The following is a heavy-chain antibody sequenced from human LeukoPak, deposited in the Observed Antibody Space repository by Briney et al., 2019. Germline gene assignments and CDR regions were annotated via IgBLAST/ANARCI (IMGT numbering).Heavy chain of an antibody. D-gene: IGHD3-3*01. CDR1: GYTFTSHD. CDR2: MNPNSGNT. V-gene: IGHV1-8*01. CDR3: ARGPSPVAIFGVVITRSGYFQH. J-gene: IGHJ1*01. Sequence: ASVKVSCKASGYTFTSHDINWVRQATGQGLEWMGWMNPNSGNTGYAQKFQGRVTMTRNTSISTAYMELSSLRSEDTAVYYCARGPSPVAIFGVVITRSGYFQHWGQGTLVTVSS.